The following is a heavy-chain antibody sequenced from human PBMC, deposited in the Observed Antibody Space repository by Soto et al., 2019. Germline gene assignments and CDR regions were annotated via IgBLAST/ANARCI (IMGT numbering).Heavy chain of an antibody. V-gene: IGHV1-3*01. CDR1: GYTFTNYA. Sequence: ASVKVSCKASGYTFTNYAMHWVRQAPGQRLEWMGWINAGNGNTKYSQKFQGRVTITRDTSASTAYMELSSLRSEDTAVYYCARMRNILTGYPGHFDYWGQGTLVTVSS. J-gene: IGHJ4*02. CDR2: INAGNGNT. D-gene: IGHD3-9*01. CDR3: ARMRNILTGYPGHFDY.